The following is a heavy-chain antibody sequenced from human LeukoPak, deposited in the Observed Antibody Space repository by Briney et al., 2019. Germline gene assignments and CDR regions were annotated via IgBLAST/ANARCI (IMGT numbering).Heavy chain of an antibody. CDR1: GFTFNFFT. Sequence: GSLRLSCAASGFTFNFFTMNWVRQAPGKGLEWVSSITGSSTYMNYADSVKGRFTISRDNAEDSLYLQMNSLRAEDTAVYYCARSGSPVAEPDWFDPWGQGTLVTVSS. CDR2: ITGSSTYM. J-gene: IGHJ5*01. CDR3: ARSGSPVAEPDWFDP. D-gene: IGHD6-19*01. V-gene: IGHV3-21*01.